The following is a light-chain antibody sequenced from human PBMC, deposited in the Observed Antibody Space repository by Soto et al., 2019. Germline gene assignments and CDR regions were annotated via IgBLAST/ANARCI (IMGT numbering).Light chain of an antibody. Sequence: SYELTQPPSVSVSPGQTASITCSGDKLGDKYASWYQQKPGQSPVLVIYQNNKRPSGIPERFSGSNSGNTATLTISGTQAMDEADYYCQAWDSSTVIFGGGTKLTVL. CDR3: QAWDSSTVI. CDR1: KLGDKY. CDR2: QNN. J-gene: IGLJ2*01. V-gene: IGLV3-1*01.